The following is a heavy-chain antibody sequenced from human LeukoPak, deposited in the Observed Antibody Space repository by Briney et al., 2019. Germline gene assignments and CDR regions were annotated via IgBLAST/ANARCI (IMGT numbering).Heavy chain of an antibody. CDR1: GGSISSGGYS. V-gene: IGHV4-31*03. J-gene: IGHJ3*02. CDR2: IYYSGST. CDR3: ARVEERRPRAFDI. Sequence: NPSETLPLTCTVSGGSISSGGYSWSWIRQHPGKGLEWIGYIYYSGSTYYNPSLKSRVTISVDTSKNQFSLKLSSVTAADTAVYYCARVEERRPRAFDIWGQGTMVTVSS. D-gene: IGHD1/OR15-1a*01.